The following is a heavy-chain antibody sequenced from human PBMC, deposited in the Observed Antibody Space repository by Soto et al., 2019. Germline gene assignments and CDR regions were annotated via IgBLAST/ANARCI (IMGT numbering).Heavy chain of an antibody. Sequence: PGESLKISCKGSGYSFTSYWIGWVRQMPGKGLEWMGIIYPGDSDTRYSPSFQGQVTISADKSISTAYLQWSSLKASDTAMYYCARQSHYYDSSGYTVSYYFDYWGQGTLVTVSS. V-gene: IGHV5-51*01. D-gene: IGHD3-22*01. CDR1: GYSFTSYW. CDR3: ARQSHYYDSSGYTVSYYFDY. CDR2: IYPGDSDT. J-gene: IGHJ4*02.